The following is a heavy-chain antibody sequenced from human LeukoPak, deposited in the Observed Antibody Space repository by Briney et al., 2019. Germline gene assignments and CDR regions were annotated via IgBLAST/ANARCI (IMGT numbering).Heavy chain of an antibody. Sequence: INRDGSKEYYVDSVKRRFTISRDTAKNSLYLQMSSLRAEDTAIYYRARDPYDVGGYGAFDVWGQGTLITVSS. D-gene: IGHD3-22*01. CDR2: INRDGSKE. CDR3: ARDPYDVGGYGAFDV. V-gene: IGHV3-7*01. J-gene: IGHJ3*01.